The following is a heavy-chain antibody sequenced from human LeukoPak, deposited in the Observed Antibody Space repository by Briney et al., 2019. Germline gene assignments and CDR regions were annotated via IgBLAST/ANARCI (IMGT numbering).Heavy chain of an antibody. CDR2: IKHDGSEK. D-gene: IGHD2-21*01. J-gene: IGHJ4*02. V-gene: IGHV3-7*01. Sequence: PGGSLRLSCAASGFIFRSYWMSWLRQAPGRGLEWVANIKHDGSEKYYLDSVKGRFTISRDNAKNSLYLQMNSLRAEDTAVYYCARGRGIATYFDYWGQGTLVTVSS. CDR1: GFIFRSYW. CDR3: ARGRGIATYFDY.